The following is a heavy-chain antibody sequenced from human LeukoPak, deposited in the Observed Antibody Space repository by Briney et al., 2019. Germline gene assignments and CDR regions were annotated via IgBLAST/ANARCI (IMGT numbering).Heavy chain of an antibody. J-gene: IGHJ4*02. D-gene: IGHD3-22*01. Sequence: ASVKVSCKASGYTFTSYGISWVRQAPGQGLEWMGWISAYNGKTNYAQKLQGRVTMTTDTSTSTAYMELRSLRSDDTAVYYCARFSYYDSSGRPTFDYWGQGTLVTVSS. V-gene: IGHV1-18*01. CDR2: ISAYNGKT. CDR3: ARFSYYDSSGRPTFDY. CDR1: GYTFTSYG.